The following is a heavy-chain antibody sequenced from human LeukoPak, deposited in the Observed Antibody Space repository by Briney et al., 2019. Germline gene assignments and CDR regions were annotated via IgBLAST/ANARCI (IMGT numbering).Heavy chain of an antibody. CDR3: ARRPTGYSSGYIH. CDR2: ISGSAHKI. CDR1: GITFSNYA. J-gene: IGHJ4*02. V-gene: IGHV3-23*01. Sequence: PGGSLRLSCVASGITFSNYAVSWVRQAPEKGLDWVSVISGSAHKIRYADSVKGRFTISRDNSENIVYLQMNNLRVEDTAVYYCARRPTGYSSGYIHWGQGTLVTVSS. D-gene: IGHD5-18*01.